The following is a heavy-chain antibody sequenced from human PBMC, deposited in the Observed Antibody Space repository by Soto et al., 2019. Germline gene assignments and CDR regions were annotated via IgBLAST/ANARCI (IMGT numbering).Heavy chain of an antibody. CDR2: IYYSGST. J-gene: IGHJ5*02. CDR1: GGSISSGGYY. CDR3: ARSQHGQHIKT. V-gene: IGHV4-31*03. D-gene: IGHD6-13*01. Sequence: SETLSLTCTVSGGSISSGGYYWSWIRQHPGKGLEWIGYIYYSGSTYYNPSLKSRVTISVDTSKNQFSLKLSSVTAADTAVYYCARSQHGQHIKTWGQGTLVTVSS.